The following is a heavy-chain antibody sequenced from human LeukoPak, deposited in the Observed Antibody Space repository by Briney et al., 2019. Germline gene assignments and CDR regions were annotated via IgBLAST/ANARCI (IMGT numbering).Heavy chain of an antibody. CDR1: GFTFDDYA. V-gene: IGHV3-9*01. D-gene: IGHD3-3*02. Sequence: PGGSLGLSCAASGFTFDDYAMHWVRQAPGKGLEWVSGISWNSGSIVYADSVKGRFTISRDNAKNFLYLQMNSLRAEDTALYYCAKDLSALLPGAHNYMDVWGKGTTVTISS. CDR3: AKDLSALLPGAHNYMDV. CDR2: ISWNSGSI. J-gene: IGHJ6*03.